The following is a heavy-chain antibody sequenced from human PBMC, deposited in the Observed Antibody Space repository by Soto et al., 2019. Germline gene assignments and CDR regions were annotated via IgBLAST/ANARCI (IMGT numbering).Heavy chain of an antibody. CDR3: AREYDTGRRAYYFDY. J-gene: IGHJ4*02. CDR2: IWYDGSNK. CDR1: GFTFSSYG. D-gene: IGHD3-10*01. Sequence: QVQLVESGGGVVQPGRSLRLSCAASGFTFSSYGMHWVRQAPGKGLEWVTVIWYDGSNKYYADSVKGRFTISRDNSKNTLYLQMNSLRAEDTAVYYCAREYDTGRRAYYFDYWGQGTLVTVSS. V-gene: IGHV3-33*01.